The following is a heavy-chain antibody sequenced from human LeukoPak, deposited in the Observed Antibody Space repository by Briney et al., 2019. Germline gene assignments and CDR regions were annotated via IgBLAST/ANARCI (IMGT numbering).Heavy chain of an antibody. Sequence: ASVKVSCKVSGYTLTELSMHWVRQAPGKGLEWMGGFDPEDGETIYAQKFQGGVTMTRDTSISTAYMELSRLRSDDTAVYYCAREITMIVDKNDAFDIWGQGTMVTVSS. CDR3: AREITMIVDKNDAFDI. CDR2: FDPEDGET. V-gene: IGHV1-24*01. J-gene: IGHJ3*02. CDR1: GYTLTELS. D-gene: IGHD3-22*01.